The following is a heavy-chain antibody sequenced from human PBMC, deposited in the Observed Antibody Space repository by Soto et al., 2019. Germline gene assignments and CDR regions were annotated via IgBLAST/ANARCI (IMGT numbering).Heavy chain of an antibody. CDR3: ARVPGP. CDR2: IYHSGST. V-gene: IGHV4-30-2*01. J-gene: IGHJ5*02. Sequence: GCPWSWIRQPPGKGLEWIGYIYHSGSTYYNPSLKSRVTISVDRSKNQFSLKLSSVTAADTAVYYCARVPGPWGQGTLVTVSS. CDR1: GCP.